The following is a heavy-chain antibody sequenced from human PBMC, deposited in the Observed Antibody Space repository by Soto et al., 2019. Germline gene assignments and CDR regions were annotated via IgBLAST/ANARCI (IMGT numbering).Heavy chain of an antibody. CDR1: GFTFSSYE. D-gene: IGHD5-18*01. CDR3: ARDYALWPDTAMVRPYYYGMDV. Sequence: PGGSLRLSXAASGFTFSSYEMNWVRQAPGKGLEWVSYISSSGSTIYYADSVKGRFTISRDNAKNSLYLQMNSLRAEDTAVYYCARDYALWPDTAMVRPYYYGMDVWGQGTTVTVSS. V-gene: IGHV3-48*03. CDR2: ISSSGSTI. J-gene: IGHJ6*02.